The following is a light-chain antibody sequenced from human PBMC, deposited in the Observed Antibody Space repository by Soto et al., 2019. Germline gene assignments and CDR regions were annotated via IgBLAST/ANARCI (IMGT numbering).Light chain of an antibody. J-gene: IGLJ3*02. CDR2: DVD. Sequence: QSALTQPRSVSGSFGQSVTISCTGTSSDVGDSDSVSWYQQHPGRAPKLMISDVDKRPSGVPDRFSGSKSGNTASLTISGLQSDYEADYYCCSYAGSHTWVFGGGTKVTVL. CDR1: SSDVGDSDS. CDR3: CSYAGSHTWV. V-gene: IGLV2-11*01.